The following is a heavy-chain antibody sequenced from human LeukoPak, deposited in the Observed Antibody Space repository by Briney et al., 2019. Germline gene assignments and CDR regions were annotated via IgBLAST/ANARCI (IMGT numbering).Heavy chain of an antibody. V-gene: IGHV3-74*01. CDR2: INSDGSST. J-gene: IGHJ4*02. CDR3: AKEQQLWLLGYFDY. Sequence: GGSLRLSCAASGFTFSSYWMHWVRQAPGKGLVWVSRINSDGSSTSYADSVKGRFTISRDNSKNTLYLQMNSLRAEDTAVYYCAKEQQLWLLGYFDYWGQGALVTVSS. CDR1: GFTFSSYW. D-gene: IGHD5-18*01.